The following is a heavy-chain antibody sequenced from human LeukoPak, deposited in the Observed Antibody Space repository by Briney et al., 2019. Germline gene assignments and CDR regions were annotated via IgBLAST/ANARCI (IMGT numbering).Heavy chain of an antibody. CDR2: IYYSGST. CDR3: AGAQQLLYAFDI. D-gene: IGHD2-2*02. Sequence: SETLSLTCTVSGGSISSYYWSWIRQPPGKGLEWIGYIYYSGSTNYNPSLRSRVTISVDTSKNQFSLKLSSVTAADTAVYYCAGAQQLLYAFDIWGQGTMVTVSS. CDR1: GGSISSYY. V-gene: IGHV4-59*01. J-gene: IGHJ3*02.